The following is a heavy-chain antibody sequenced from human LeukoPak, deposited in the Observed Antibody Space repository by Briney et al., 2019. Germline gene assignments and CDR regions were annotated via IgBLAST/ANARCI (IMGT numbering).Heavy chain of an antibody. D-gene: IGHD3-10*01. Sequence: SETLSLTCTVSGGSISSSSYYWGWIRQPPGKGLEWIGSIYYSGSTYYNPSLKSRVTISVDTSKNQFSLKLSSVTAADTAVYYCARHSYYGSGSYSHWGQGTLVTVSS. CDR2: IYYSGST. CDR3: ARHSYYGSGSYSH. CDR1: GGSISSSSYY. J-gene: IGHJ4*02. V-gene: IGHV4-39*01.